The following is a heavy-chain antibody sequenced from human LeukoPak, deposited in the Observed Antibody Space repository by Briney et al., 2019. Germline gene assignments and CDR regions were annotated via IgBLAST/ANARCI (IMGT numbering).Heavy chain of an antibody. D-gene: IGHD3-10*01. CDR2: IDWDDDK. V-gene: IGHV2-70*11. Sequence: SGPALVKPTQTLTLTCTFSGFSLSTSGMCVSWIRQPPGKALEWLARIDWDDDKYYSTSLKTRLTISKDTSKNQVVLTMTNMDPVDTATYYCARTMVRGIIPRYFFDYWGQGTLVTVSS. CDR1: GFSLSTSGMC. J-gene: IGHJ4*02. CDR3: ARTMVRGIIPRYFFDY.